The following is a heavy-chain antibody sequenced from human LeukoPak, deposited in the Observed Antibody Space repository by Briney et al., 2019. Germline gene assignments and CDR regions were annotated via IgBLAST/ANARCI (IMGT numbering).Heavy chain of an antibody. V-gene: IGHV1-69*05. CDR3: ARGLPPYYYDFWSENYMDV. CDR1: GGTFSSYA. D-gene: IGHD3-3*01. J-gene: IGHJ6*03. Sequence: GASVKVSCKASGGTFSSYAISWVRQAPGQGLEWMGGIIPIFGTASYAQKFQGRVTITTDESTSTAYMELSSLRSEDTAVYYCARGLPPYYYDFWSENYMDVWGKGTTVTVSS. CDR2: IIPIFGTA.